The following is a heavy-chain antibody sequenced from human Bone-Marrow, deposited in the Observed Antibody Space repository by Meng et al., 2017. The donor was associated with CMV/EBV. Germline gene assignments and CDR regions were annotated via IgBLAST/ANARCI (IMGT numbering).Heavy chain of an antibody. J-gene: IGHJ2*01. V-gene: IGHV3-30-3*01. Sequence: GESLKISCAASGFTVSSNYMSWVRQAPGKGLEWVAVISYDGGNKYYADSVKGRFTISRDNSRDTLFLQMSSLRAEDTAVYYCARGLLYCGGDCYTNYFDLWGRGTLVTVSS. CDR1: GFTVSSNY. D-gene: IGHD2-21*01. CDR3: ARGLLYCGGDCYTNYFDL. CDR2: ISYDGGNK.